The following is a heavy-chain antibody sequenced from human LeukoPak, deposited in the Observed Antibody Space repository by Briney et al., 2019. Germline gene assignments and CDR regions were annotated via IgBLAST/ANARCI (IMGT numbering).Heavy chain of an antibody. Sequence: GESLKISCKGSGYRFAHQWIGWVRQMPGKGLEWVGVIYPGDSDTRYSPSFQGQVTISADTSISTAYLQWSSLKASDTALYFCARRGNWNFDYWGQGTLVTVSS. CDR2: IYPGDSDT. V-gene: IGHV5-51*01. J-gene: IGHJ4*02. D-gene: IGHD1-1*01. CDR1: GYRFAHQW. CDR3: ARRGNWNFDY.